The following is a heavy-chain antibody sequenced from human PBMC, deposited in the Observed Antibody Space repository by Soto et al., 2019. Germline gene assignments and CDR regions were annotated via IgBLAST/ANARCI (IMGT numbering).Heavy chain of an antibody. J-gene: IGHJ6*02. V-gene: IGHV1-18*04. CDR2: ISAYNGNT. CDR3: ARDRIAVAGTYYYYYYGMDA. CDR1: GYTFTSYG. Sequence: GASVKVSCKASGYTFTSYGISWVRQAPGQGLEWMGWISAYNGNTNYAQKLQGRVTMTTDTSTSTAYMELRSLRSDDTAVYYCARDRIAVAGTYYYYYYGMDAWGQGTTVTVSS. D-gene: IGHD6-19*01.